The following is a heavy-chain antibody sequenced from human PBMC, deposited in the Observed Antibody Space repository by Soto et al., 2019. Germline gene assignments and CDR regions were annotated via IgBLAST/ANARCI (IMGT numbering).Heavy chain of an antibody. CDR3: AREPDGGYLDY. Sequence: LSLTCTVSGVSISDSYWAWIRQPAGKGLEWIGRVFTSGSTTYNPSLKSRVTMSVDASKLQFFLRLNSLTAADTAVYYCAREPDGGYLDYWGQGALVTDSS. J-gene: IGHJ4*02. CDR2: VFTSGST. CDR1: GVSISDSY. D-gene: IGHD2-2*01. V-gene: IGHV4-4*07.